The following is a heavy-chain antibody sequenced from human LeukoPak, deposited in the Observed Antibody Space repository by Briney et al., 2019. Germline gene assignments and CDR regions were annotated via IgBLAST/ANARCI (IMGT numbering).Heavy chain of an antibody. CDR2: IYYSGST. D-gene: IGHD2-21*02. Sequence: PSETLSLTCTVSGGSISSSSHYWGWIRQPPGKGLEWIGSIYYSGSTYYNPSLKSRVTISVDTSKSQFSLKLSSVTAADTAVYYCARDWVLGGTATNWFDPWGQGTLVTVSS. J-gene: IGHJ5*02. V-gene: IGHV4-39*07. CDR1: GGSISSSSHY. CDR3: ARDWVLGGTATNWFDP.